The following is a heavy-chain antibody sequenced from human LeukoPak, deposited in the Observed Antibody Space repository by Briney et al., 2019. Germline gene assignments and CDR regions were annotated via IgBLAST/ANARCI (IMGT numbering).Heavy chain of an antibody. CDR3: VNRDGGWLQSSGTDG. D-gene: IGHD5-24*01. CDR1: GFTFSSYS. J-gene: IGHJ6*02. CDR2: ISSSSSYI. V-gene: IGHV3-21*04. Sequence: GGSLRLSCAASGFTFSSYSMNWVRQAPGKGLEWVSSISSSSSYIYYADSVKGRFTISRDNAKKTLYLQMHSLRAEDTAIYYCVNRDGGWLQSSGTDGWGQGTAVTVS.